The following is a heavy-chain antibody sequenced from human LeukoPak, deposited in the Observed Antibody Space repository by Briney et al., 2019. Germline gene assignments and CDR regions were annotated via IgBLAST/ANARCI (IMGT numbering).Heavy chain of an antibody. CDR2: ISWNSGSI. Sequence: GGSLRLSCAASGFTFDDYAMHWVRQAPGKGLEWVSGISWNSGSIGYADSVKGRFTISRDNAKNSLYLQMNSLRAEDTALYYCAKENLRDYYGSGSYYNGGFDYWGQGTLVTVSS. J-gene: IGHJ4*02. V-gene: IGHV3-9*01. D-gene: IGHD3-10*01. CDR1: GFTFDDYA. CDR3: AKENLRDYYGSGSYYNGGFDY.